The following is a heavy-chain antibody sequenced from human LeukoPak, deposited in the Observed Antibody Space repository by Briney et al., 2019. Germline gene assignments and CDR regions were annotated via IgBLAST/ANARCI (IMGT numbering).Heavy chain of an antibody. Sequence: HPSETLSLTCTVSGGSISSYYWSWIRQPPGKGLEWIGYIYYSGSTNYNPSLKSRVTISVDTSKNQFSLKLSSVTAADTAVYYCARDQPGIATVTHYEDGHWFDPWGQGTLVTVSS. CDR3: ARDQPGIATVTHYEDGHWFDP. J-gene: IGHJ5*02. CDR1: GGSISSYY. V-gene: IGHV4-59*01. D-gene: IGHD4-17*01. CDR2: IYYSGST.